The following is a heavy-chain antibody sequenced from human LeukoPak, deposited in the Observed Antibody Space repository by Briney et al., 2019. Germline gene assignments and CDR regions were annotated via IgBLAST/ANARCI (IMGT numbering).Heavy chain of an antibody. V-gene: IGHV4-59*08. CDR1: GDSISLYY. Sequence: SETLSLTCTVSGDSISLYYWSWIRQPPGKGLEWIGYIYYSGSTDYNPSLKSRVTISLATSKNQFSLRLSSVTAADTAVYYCARSPDTSGWDYYFDYWGQGTLVTVSS. D-gene: IGHD6-19*01. CDR2: IYYSGST. J-gene: IGHJ4*02. CDR3: ARSPDTSGWDYYFDY.